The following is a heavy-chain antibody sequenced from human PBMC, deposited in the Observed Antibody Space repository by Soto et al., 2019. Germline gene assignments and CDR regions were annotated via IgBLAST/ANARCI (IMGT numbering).Heavy chain of an antibody. CDR3: VKMVSGSGYDLGWDPYDY. Sequence: GGSLRLSCSASGFTFSSYAMHWVRQAPGKGLEYVSAISSNGGSTYYADSVKGRFTISRDNSKNTLYLQMSSLRAEDTAVYYCVKMVSGSGYDLGWDPYDYWGQGTLVTVSP. J-gene: IGHJ4*02. D-gene: IGHD5-12*01. V-gene: IGHV3-64D*08. CDR2: ISSNGGST. CDR1: GFTFSSYA.